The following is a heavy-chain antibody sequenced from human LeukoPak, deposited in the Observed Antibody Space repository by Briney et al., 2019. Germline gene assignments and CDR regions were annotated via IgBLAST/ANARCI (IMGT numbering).Heavy chain of an antibody. CDR3: ARGPTARFCTSASCGISAWFDT. V-gene: IGHV4-34*01. D-gene: IGHD2-2*01. CDR1: GGSFSGYY. CDR2: INHIEDT. Sequence: PSETLSLTCAVYGGSFSGYYWSWIRQSPGKGLEWIGEINHIEDTNYNPSLKSRVTISVDASKNQFSLNLSSMTAADTAVYYCARGPTARFCTSASCGISAWFDTWGQGTLVTVSS. J-gene: IGHJ5*02.